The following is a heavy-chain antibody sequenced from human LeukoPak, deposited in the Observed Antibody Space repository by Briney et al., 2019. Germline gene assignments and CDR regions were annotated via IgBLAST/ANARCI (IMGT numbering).Heavy chain of an antibody. D-gene: IGHD6-19*01. J-gene: IGHJ6*02. CDR3: ARLKQWLAQPYGMDV. V-gene: IGHV4-59*01. CDR2: IFYSGST. Sequence: SETLSLTCTVSGGSMKNYYWIWIRQPPGKGLEWIGYIFYSGSTTYNSSLRSRVTISVDTSKNQFSLKLRSVTAADTAVYYCARLKQWLAQPYGMDVWGQGTTVTVSS. CDR1: GGSMKNYY.